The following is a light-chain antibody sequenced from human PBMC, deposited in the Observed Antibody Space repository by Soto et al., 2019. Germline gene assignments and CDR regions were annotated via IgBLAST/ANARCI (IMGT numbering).Light chain of an antibody. CDR1: QSISSW. CDR3: QPYNSYSPLP. J-gene: IGKJ4*01. CDR2: DAS. Sequence: EIQMTQSPSTLSASVGDRVTITCRASQSISSWLAWYQQKPGKAPKLLIYDASSLESGVPSRFSGSGSGTEFTLTISSLQPDDFATYYCQPYNSYSPLPSGG. V-gene: IGKV1-5*01.